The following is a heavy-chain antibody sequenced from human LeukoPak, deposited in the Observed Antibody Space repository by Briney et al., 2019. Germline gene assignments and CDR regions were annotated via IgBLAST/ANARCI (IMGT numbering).Heavy chain of an antibody. V-gene: IGHV4-34*01. D-gene: IGHD3-9*01. CDR3: ARRRYFDSWFDP. CDR2: INHSGST. CDR1: GGSFSGYY. J-gene: IGHJ5*02. Sequence: PSETLSLTCAVYGGSFSGYYWSWIRQPPGKGLEWIGEINHSGSTNYNPSLKSRVTISVDTSKYQFSLKLSSVTAADTAVYYCARRRYFDSWFDPWGQGTLVTVSS.